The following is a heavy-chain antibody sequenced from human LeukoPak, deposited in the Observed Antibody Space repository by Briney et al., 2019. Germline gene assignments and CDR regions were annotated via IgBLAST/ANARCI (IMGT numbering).Heavy chain of an antibody. V-gene: IGHV4-34*01. CDR2: IKYDGST. D-gene: IGHD1-1*01. CDR1: GGSFSGDF. CDR3: ARDANGIWPVDP. Sequence: SETLSLTCAVYGGSFSGDFWSWIRQSPGKGLEWIGEIKYDGSTTYNPSLESRVTMSIDTSKNHFSLKLTSVTAADTAVYYCARDANGIWPVDPWGQGILVTVSS. J-gene: IGHJ5*02.